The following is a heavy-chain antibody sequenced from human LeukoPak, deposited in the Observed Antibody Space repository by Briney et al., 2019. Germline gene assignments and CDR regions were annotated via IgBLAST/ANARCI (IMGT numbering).Heavy chain of an antibody. CDR3: TTAVFAAAGNNWFDP. V-gene: IGHV3-15*01. CDR1: GFTFSNAW. Sequence: GGSLRLSCAASGFTFSNAWMSWVRQAPGKGLEWVSRIKSKTDGGTTDYAAPVKGRFTISRDDSKNTLYLQMNSLKTEDTAVYYCTTAVFAAAGNNWFDPWGQGTLVTVSS. J-gene: IGHJ5*02. CDR2: IKSKTDGGTT. D-gene: IGHD6-13*01.